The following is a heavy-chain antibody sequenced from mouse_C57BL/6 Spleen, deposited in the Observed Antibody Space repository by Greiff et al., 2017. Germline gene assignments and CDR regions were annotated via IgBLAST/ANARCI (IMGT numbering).Heavy chain of an antibody. J-gene: IGHJ3*01. V-gene: IGHV5-6*01. CDR2: ISSGGSYT. Sequence: EVMLVESGGDLVKPGGSLKLSCAASGFTFSSYGMSWVRPTPDKRLEWVATISSGGSYTYYPDSVKGRFTISRDNAKNTLYLQMSSLKSEDTAMYYCARQSNRAWFAYWGQGTLVTVSA. D-gene: IGHD2-5*01. CDR3: ARQSNRAWFAY. CDR1: GFTFSSYG.